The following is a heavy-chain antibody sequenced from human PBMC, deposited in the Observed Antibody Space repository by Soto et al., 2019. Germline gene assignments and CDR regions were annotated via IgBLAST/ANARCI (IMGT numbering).Heavy chain of an antibody. CDR3: ARRKYNWYSNGFDP. D-gene: IGHD1-7*01. J-gene: IGHJ5*02. CDR2: IYPGESDT. CDR1: GYSFTSYW. Sequence: GGSLKISCKGSGYSFTSYWIGWVPQMPGKGMEWMGIIYPGESDTTYSTSFKGRVTISADKSISTTYLQGSILKASDTAMYYCARRKYNWYSNGFDPWGQGTLVTVSS. V-gene: IGHV5-51*01.